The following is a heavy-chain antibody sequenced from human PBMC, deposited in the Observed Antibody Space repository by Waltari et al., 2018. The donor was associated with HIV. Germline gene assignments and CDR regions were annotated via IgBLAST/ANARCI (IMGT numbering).Heavy chain of an antibody. J-gene: IGHJ3*02. CDR3: ARGGWLQLGAFDI. CDR1: GFTFSSYW. D-gene: IGHD5-12*01. Sequence: EVQLVESGGGLVQPGGSLRLSCAASGFTFSSYWLHWVRQAPGKGLVWVARNDSEGSSTSYADSVKGRFTISRDNAKNTLYLQMNSLRAEDTAVYYCARGGWLQLGAFDIWGQGTMVTVSS. V-gene: IGHV3-74*01. CDR2: NDSEGSST.